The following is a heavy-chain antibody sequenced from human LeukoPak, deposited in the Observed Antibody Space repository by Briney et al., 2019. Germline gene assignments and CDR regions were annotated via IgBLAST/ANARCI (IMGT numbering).Heavy chain of an antibody. V-gene: IGHV4-38-2*01. CDR2: IYHSGTT. Sequence: SETLSLTCSVSGYSTSSDDYWGWIRLPPGKVLEWIASIYHSGTTFYNPSLKSRVTMSLDTSRDQFFLNLTSVTAADTAAYYCARLPDFRFCSGGSCYFDPWGQGTLVTVSS. CDR1: GYSTSSDDY. D-gene: IGHD2-15*01. CDR3: ARLPDFRFCSGGSCYFDP. J-gene: IGHJ5*02.